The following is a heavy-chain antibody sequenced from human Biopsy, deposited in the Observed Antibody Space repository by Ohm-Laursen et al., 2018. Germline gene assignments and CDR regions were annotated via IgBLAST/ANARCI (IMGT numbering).Heavy chain of an antibody. J-gene: IGHJ6*02. CDR1: GGSMSSYC. Sequence: SQTLSLTCTVSGGSMSSYCWTWIRQPPGKGLEWIGYIYNSGSTNYNPSLKSRVTISVAVDTSKSQFSLRLSSVTAADTAMYYCARATNSTGWPYYYFYGMDVWGQGTTVTVSS. CDR3: ARATNSTGWPYYYFYGMDV. V-gene: IGHV4-59*01. CDR2: IYNSGST. D-gene: IGHD2/OR15-2a*01.